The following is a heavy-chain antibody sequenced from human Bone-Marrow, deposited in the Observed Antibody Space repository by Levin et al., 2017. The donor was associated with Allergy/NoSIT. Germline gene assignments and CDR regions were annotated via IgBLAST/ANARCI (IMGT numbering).Heavy chain of an antibody. CDR1: GGSISNSPYY. J-gene: IGHJ3*01. CDR2: ITYTGRT. Sequence: SETLSLTCTVSGGSISNSPYYWGWIRQSPGKGLEWFGSITYTGRTRYNPSLQSRVTISVDTSKNQFSLNLNSVTAADTAAYYCARQDNYDTSGYFTTGFDVWGQGTVVTVFS. CDR3: ARQDNYDTSGYFTTGFDV. V-gene: IGHV4-39*01. D-gene: IGHD3-22*01.